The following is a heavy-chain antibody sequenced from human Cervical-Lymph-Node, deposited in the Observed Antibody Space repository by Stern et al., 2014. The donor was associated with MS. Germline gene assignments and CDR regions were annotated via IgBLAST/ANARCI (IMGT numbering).Heavy chain of an antibody. CDR1: GYSFSNYW. Sequence: VQLVQSGAEVKKPGESLKISCKGFGYSFSNYWIGWVRQMPEKGLEWMGVIYPGDSAPRYSPSFQGQVTISADKSITTAYLRWNSLKASDTAMYYCVRLRGPMDVWGQGTTVTVSS. CDR2: IYPGDSAP. CDR3: VRLRGPMDV. J-gene: IGHJ6*02. V-gene: IGHV5-51*03.